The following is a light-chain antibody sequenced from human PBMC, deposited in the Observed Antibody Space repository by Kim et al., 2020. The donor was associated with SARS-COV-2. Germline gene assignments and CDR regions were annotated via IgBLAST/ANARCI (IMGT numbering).Light chain of an antibody. V-gene: IGLV3-9*01. J-gene: IGLJ2*01. Sequence: SYELTQPLSVSVAPGQTARITCGGNNIGSKNVHWYQQKPGQAPVLVIYKDSNRPSGIPERFSGSNSGNTATLTISRAQAGDEADYYCQVWDSSTGGVFGGGTQLTVL. CDR2: KDS. CDR3: QVWDSSTGGV. CDR1: NIGSKN.